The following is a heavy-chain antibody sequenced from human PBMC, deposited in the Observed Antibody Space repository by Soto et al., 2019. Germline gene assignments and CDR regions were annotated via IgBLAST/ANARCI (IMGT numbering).Heavy chain of an antibody. CDR2: IYYSGST. V-gene: IGHV4-39*01. Sequence: SETLSLTCTVSGGSISSSSYYWGWIRQPPGKGLEWIGSIYYSGSTYYNPSLKSRVTISVDTSKNQFSLKLSSVTAADTAVYYCARHDYCSSTSCYIYYYYYGMDVWGQGTTVT. J-gene: IGHJ6*02. CDR1: GGSISSSSYY. D-gene: IGHD2-2*02. CDR3: ARHDYCSSTSCYIYYYYYGMDV.